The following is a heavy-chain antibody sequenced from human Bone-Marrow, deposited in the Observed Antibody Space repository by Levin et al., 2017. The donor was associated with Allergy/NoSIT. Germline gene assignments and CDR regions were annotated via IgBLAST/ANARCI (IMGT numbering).Heavy chain of an antibody. Sequence: GESLKISCAASGFTFSSYTMHWVRQAPGKGLEWVAVISYDGSNKYYADSVKGRFTISRDNSKNTLYLQMNSLRAEDTAVYYCARVPSSSWYVGWFAFDIWGQGTMVTVSS. CDR3: ARVPSSSWYVGWFAFDI. D-gene: IGHD6-13*01. CDR2: ISYDGSNK. CDR1: GFTFSSYT. V-gene: IGHV3-30-3*01. J-gene: IGHJ3*02.